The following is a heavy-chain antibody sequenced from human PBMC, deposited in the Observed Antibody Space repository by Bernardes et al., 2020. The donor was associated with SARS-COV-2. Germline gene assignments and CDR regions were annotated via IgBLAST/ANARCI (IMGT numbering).Heavy chain of an antibody. CDR2: TSAHSGNT. D-gene: IGHD3-10*01. J-gene: IGHJ4*02. Sequence: ASVKVSCKASGYTFTNYVIDWVRQAPGQGLEWMGWTSAHSGNTNYAQRFQARVSMYTDTSTNTAYMELRSLTSDDTAVYYCARGAGRNYYHWSTDYRDFDYWGQGTLVTVSS. CDR3: ARGAGRNYYHWSTDYRDFDY. CDR1: GYTFTNYV. V-gene: IGHV1-18*01.